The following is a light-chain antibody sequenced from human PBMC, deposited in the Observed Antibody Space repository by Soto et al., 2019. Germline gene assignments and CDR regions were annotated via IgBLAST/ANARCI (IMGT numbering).Light chain of an antibody. CDR3: QQYNNWPRA. V-gene: IGKV3-15*01. CDR2: GAS. J-gene: IGKJ1*01. Sequence: EIVMTQSPATLSVSPGERATLSCRASQSVRSNLAWYQQKPGQAPRLLIYGASIRATGIPARFSGSGSGTAFTLRISSMLSEDFAVYYCQQYNNWPRAFGQGAKVEIK. CDR1: QSVRSN.